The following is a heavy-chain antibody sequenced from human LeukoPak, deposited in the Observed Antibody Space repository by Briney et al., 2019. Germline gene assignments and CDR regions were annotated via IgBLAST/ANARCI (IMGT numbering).Heavy chain of an antibody. D-gene: IGHD3-16*01. CDR3: ARDNPTMITPSEY. CDR1: GGSMTTYY. V-gene: IGHV4-59*01. J-gene: IGHJ4*02. CDR2: IHYSGRT. Sequence: PSETLSLTCTVSGGSMTTYYWSWIREAPGKGLEWIGNIHYSGRTNYNPSLKSRATISVDTSKNQFSLKLRSVTAADTAVYYCARDNPTMITPSEYWGQGTLVTVSP.